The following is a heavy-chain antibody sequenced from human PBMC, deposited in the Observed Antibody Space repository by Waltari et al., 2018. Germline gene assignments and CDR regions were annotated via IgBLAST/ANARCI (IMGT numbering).Heavy chain of an antibody. CDR3: TTLDAPWGG. J-gene: IGHJ4*01. CDR1: GFGFTAAW. V-gene: IGHV3-15*01. D-gene: IGHD7-27*01. Sequence: EVQMVESGGGSVKPGDSLRLSCVASGFGFTAAWLTWVRQAPGNGLEWVGRIKSQNDGATTDFAASVRGRFSISRDDSQNMVFLQMNSLRVEDTALYYCTTLDAPWGGWGHGTLVTVSS. CDR2: IKSQNDGATT.